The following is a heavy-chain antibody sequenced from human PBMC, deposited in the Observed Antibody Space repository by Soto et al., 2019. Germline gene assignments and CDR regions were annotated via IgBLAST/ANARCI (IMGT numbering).Heavy chain of an antibody. V-gene: IGHV3-64D*08. D-gene: IGHD6-19*01. J-gene: IGHJ4*02. CDR3: VKDRQWLVWGYYFDY. CDR2: ISSNGGST. CDR1: GFTFSSYA. Sequence: GGSLRLSCSASGFTFSSYAMHWVRQAPGKGLEYVSAISSNGGSTYYADSVKDRFTISRDNSKNTLYLQMSSLRAEDTAVYYCVKDRQWLVWGYYFDYWGQGTLVTVSS.